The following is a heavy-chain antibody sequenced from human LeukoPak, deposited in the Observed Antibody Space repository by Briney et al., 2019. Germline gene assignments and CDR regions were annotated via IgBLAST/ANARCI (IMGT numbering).Heavy chain of an antibody. Sequence: GGSLRLSCAASGFTFDDYGMSWVRQAPGKGLEWVSGINWNGGSTGYADSVKGRFTISRDNAKNSLYLQMNSLRAEDTAVYYCARIGSTGVWGSFNIWGQGTMVTVSS. D-gene: IGHD3-16*01. CDR3: ARIGSTGVWGSFNI. J-gene: IGHJ3*02. CDR2: INWNGGST. V-gene: IGHV3-20*04. CDR1: GFTFDDYG.